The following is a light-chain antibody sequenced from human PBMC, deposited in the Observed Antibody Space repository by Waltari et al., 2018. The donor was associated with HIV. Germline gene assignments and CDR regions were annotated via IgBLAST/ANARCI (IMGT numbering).Light chain of an antibody. CDR2: DGS. V-gene: IGLV2-11*01. CDR1: SSDVGGYHY. Sequence: QSALTQPRSVSGSPGQSVTIPCTGTSSDVGGYHYVSWYQQHPGKAPKLMIYDGSKRPSGVPDRFSGSKSGNTASLTISGLQAEDEADYYCCSYAGSYTFVFGGGTKLTVL. J-gene: IGLJ2*01. CDR3: CSYAGSYTFV.